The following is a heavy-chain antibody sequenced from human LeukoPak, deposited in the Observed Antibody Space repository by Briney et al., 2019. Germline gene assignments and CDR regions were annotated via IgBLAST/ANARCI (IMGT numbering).Heavy chain of an antibody. D-gene: IGHD4-17*01. CDR3: ARDWRGYGDYHAFDI. CDR1: GFTFSSYS. CDR2: IISRSSTYI. J-gene: IGHJ3*02. V-gene: IGHV3-21*01. Sequence: GGSLRLSCAASGFTFSSYSMNWVRQAPGKGLEWVSSIISRSSTYIYYADSVKGRFTISRDNAKNALYLEMNSLGAEDTAVYYCARDWRGYGDYHAFDIWGQGTMVTVSS.